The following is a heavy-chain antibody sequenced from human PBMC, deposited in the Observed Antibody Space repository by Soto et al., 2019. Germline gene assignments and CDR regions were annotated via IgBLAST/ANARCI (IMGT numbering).Heavy chain of an antibody. CDR1: GYSFTSYW. J-gene: IGHJ6*02. Sequence: GESLKISCKGSGYSFTSYWIGWVRQMPGKGLEWMGIIYPGDSDTRYSPSFQGQVTISADKSISTAYLQWSSLKASDTAMYYCARLGRSVQWERPRNYYYYGMDFWGQGTTVTGSS. CDR3: ARLGRSVQWERPRNYYYYGMDF. D-gene: IGHD1-1*01. V-gene: IGHV5-51*01. CDR2: IYPGDSDT.